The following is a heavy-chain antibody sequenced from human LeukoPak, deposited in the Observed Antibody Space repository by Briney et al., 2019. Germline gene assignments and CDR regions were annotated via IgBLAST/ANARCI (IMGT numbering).Heavy chain of an antibody. CDR1: GFTFSSYS. Sequence: GGSLRLSCAASGFTFSSYSMNWVRQAPGRGLEWVSSISSSSSYIYYADSVKGRFTISRDNAKNSLYLQMNSLRAEDTAVYYCARGFSHGSTSWFDPWGQGTLVTVSS. CDR2: ISSSSSYI. D-gene: IGHD2-2*01. CDR3: ARGFSHGSTSWFDP. V-gene: IGHV3-21*01. J-gene: IGHJ5*02.